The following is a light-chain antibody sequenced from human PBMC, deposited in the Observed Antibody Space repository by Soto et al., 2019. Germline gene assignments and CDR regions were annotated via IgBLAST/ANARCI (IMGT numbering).Light chain of an antibody. CDR1: QSVSSN. CDR2: GAS. V-gene: IGKV3-15*01. CDR3: QQYNVWPPL. Sequence: ELVTTQSPATLSVSPGEGVTLSCRASQSVSSNLAWYQQKPGQAPRLLIYGASIRATGIPARFSGSGSGTEFTLTISSLQSEDFAVYYCQQYNVWPPLFGQGTRLEIK. J-gene: IGKJ5*01.